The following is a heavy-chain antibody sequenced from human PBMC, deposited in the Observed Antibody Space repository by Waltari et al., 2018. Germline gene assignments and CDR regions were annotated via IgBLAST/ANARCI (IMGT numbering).Heavy chain of an antibody. CDR2: INHDGSGK. V-gene: IGHV3-7*01. CDR1: GFTFTNYW. Sequence: EVQLVESGGGLVQPGGSLRLSGATSGFTFTNYWMSWVRQAPGKGLEWLANINHDGSGKFFLGSVKGRFTISRDNAKKSVYLQMNSLTGEDTAVYYCATSRDAAGNDWGQGTLVTVSS. CDR3: ATSRDAAGND. D-gene: IGHD6-13*01. J-gene: IGHJ4*02.